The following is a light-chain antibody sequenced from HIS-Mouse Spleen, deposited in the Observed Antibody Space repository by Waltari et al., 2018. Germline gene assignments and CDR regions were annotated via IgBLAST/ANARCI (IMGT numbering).Light chain of an antibody. V-gene: IGLV2-14*03. CDR2: DVS. CDR3: SSYTSSSTLWV. Sequence: QSALTQPASVSGSPGQSITISCTGTSRDVGGYNYVSWYQQHPGKAPKLMIYDVSNRPPGGSNRCSGSKSGNTASLTIAGLQAEDEADYYCSSYTSSSTLWVFGGGTKLTVL. CDR1: SRDVGGYNY. J-gene: IGLJ3*02.